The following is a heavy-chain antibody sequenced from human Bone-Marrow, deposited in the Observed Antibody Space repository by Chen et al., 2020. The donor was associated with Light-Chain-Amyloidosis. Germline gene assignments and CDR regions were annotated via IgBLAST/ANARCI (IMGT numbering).Heavy chain of an antibody. Sequence: EVHQVESGGGLVQPGGSLRLSSAASGFTFSDHYMDWVRQAPGKGLEWVGRARNKVNGYTTEYAASVKGRFTVARDDSKNSLYLQMASLRTDDTAVYYCSRGGTSLTRYYSPMDVWGQGTTVTVSS. CDR3: SRGGTSLTRYYSPMDV. D-gene: IGHD3-9*01. CDR1: GFTFSDHY. J-gene: IGHJ6*02. V-gene: IGHV3-72*01. CDR2: ARNKVNGYTT.